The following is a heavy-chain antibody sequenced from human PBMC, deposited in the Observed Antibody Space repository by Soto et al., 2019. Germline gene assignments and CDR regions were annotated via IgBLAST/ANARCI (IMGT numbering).Heavy chain of an antibody. CDR3: AGSISGDPWFDP. CDR1: GGSMTSFY. CDR2: VFHSGTT. V-gene: IGHV4-59*01. Sequence: PSDTLSLTCTVSGGSMTSFYWSWIRQPPGKELEWIGYVFHSGTTNYNPSLKSRAIISVYTSKHHFSPRLNSVTAADTAVYYCAGSISGDPWFDPWGQGTLVTVSS. D-gene: IGHD2-21*01. J-gene: IGHJ5*02.